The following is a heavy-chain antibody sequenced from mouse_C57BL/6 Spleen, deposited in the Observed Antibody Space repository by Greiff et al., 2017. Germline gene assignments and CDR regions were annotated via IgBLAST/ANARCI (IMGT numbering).Heavy chain of an antibody. J-gene: IGHJ2*01. Sequence: QVQLQQPGAELVMPGASVKLSCKASGYTFTSYWMHWVKQRPGQGLEWIGEIDPSDSYTNYNQKFKGKSTLTVDKSSSTAYMQLSSLTSEDSAVYYCARSPYYYGSSRSYFDYSGQGTTLTVSS. D-gene: IGHD1-1*01. CDR1: GYTFTSYW. V-gene: IGHV1-69*01. CDR2: IDPSDSYT. CDR3: ARSPYYYGSSRSYFDY.